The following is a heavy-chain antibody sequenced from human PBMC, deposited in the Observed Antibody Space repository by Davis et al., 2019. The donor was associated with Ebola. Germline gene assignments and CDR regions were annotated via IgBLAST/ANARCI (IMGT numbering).Heavy chain of an antibody. J-gene: IGHJ3*02. D-gene: IGHD1-26*01. Sequence: ASVQVSCKASGYTFTNYYMHRVRHPPRQGREWRGWISPYNGNTNYAQKVQGKVTMTTDTLTGTAYWDLRSLTSDDTAVYFCAKTSIVGTTTAASDIWGQGTLITVSS. CDR1: GYTFTNYY. CDR2: ISPYNGNT. CDR3: AKTSIVGTTTAASDI. V-gene: IGHV1-18*04.